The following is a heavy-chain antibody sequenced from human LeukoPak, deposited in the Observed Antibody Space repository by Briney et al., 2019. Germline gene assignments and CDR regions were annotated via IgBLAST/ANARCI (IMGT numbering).Heavy chain of an antibody. D-gene: IGHD3-3*01. J-gene: IGHJ6*02. CDR2: FDPEDGET. Sequence: ASVKVSCKVSGYTLTELSMHWVRQAPGKGLEWMGGFDPEDGETIYAQKFQGRVTMTEDTSTDTAYMELSSLGSEDTAVYYCATGLRFLEWLPHRPYYYYGMDVWGQGTTVTVSS. CDR1: GYTLTELS. CDR3: ATGLRFLEWLPHRPYYYYGMDV. V-gene: IGHV1-24*01.